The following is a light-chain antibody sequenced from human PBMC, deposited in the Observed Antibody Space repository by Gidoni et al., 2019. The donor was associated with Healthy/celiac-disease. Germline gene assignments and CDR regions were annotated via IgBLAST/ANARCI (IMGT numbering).Light chain of an antibody. CDR2: EVS. Sequence: TISCTGTSSDVGGYNYVSWYQQHPGKAPKLMIYEVSNRPSGVSNRFSGSKSGNTASLTISGLQAEDEADYYCSSYTSSSTQVFGGGTKLT. V-gene: IGLV2-14*01. CDR3: SSYTSSSTQV. J-gene: IGLJ3*02. CDR1: SSDVGGYNY.